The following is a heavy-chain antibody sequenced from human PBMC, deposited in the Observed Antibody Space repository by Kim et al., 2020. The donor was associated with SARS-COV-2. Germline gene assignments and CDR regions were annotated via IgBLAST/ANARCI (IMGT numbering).Heavy chain of an antibody. J-gene: IGHJ4*02. CDR1: GYTFTSYA. CDR3: ARGKNPLHRYYYDSSGSASYGY. V-gene: IGHV7-4-1*02. D-gene: IGHD3-22*01. CDR2: INTNTGNP. Sequence: ASVKVSCKASGYTFTSYAMNWVRQAPGQGLEWMGWINTNTGNPTYAQGFTGRFVFSLDTSVSTAYLQISSLKAEDTAVYYCARGKNPLHRYYYDSSGSASYGYWGQGTLVTVSS.